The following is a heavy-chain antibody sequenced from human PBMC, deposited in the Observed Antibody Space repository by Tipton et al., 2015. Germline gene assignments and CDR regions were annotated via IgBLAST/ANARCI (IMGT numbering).Heavy chain of an antibody. D-gene: IGHD3-16*01. Sequence: TLSLTCTVSGGSISSGDYYWTWIRQHPGKGLEWIGYINYRATTYYTSSLKSRLTMSLDTSKNQFSLNLSSVTAADTAVYYCARETLGVDYWGQGTLVTVSS. CDR3: ARETLGVDY. J-gene: IGHJ4*02. CDR1: GGSISSGDYY. V-gene: IGHV4-31*03. CDR2: INYRATT.